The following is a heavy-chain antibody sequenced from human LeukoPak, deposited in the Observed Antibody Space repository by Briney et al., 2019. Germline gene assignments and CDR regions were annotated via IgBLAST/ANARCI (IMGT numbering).Heavy chain of an antibody. CDR2: IYYSGST. CDR3: ATRSAAAGDGYYFDY. Sequence: SETLSLTCAVSGGSISSGGYSWSWIRQPPGKGLEWIGYIYYSGSTNHNPSLKSRVTISVDTSKNQFSLKLSSVTAADTAVYYCATRSAAAGDGYYFDYWGQGTLVTVSS. J-gene: IGHJ4*02. V-gene: IGHV4-61*08. D-gene: IGHD6-13*01. CDR1: GGSISSGGYS.